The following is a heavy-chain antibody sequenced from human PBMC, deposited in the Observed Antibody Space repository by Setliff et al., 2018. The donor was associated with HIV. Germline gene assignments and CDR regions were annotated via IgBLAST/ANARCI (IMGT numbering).Heavy chain of an antibody. CDR1: GGSISSTNYY. V-gene: IGHV4-39*07. CDR2: IYYSGTT. Sequence: SETLSLTCTVSGGSISSTNYYWGWIRQTPGKGLEWIGSIYYSGTTYYNPSLKSRVTMSVDTSTSRLSLKVHSVTAADTAMYYCVRDLPELTGRSFDPWGQGTLVTVSS. CDR3: VRDLPELTGRSFDP. D-gene: IGHD7-27*01. J-gene: IGHJ5*02.